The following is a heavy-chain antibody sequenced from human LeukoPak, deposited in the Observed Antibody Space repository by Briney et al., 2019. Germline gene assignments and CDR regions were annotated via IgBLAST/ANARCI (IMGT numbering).Heavy chain of an antibody. V-gene: IGHV1-46*01. CDR1: GYTFTSYY. J-gene: IGHJ4*02. D-gene: IGHD6-6*01. CDR3: ARNADIAARRSRYYFDY. CDR2: INPSGGST. Sequence: ASVKVSCEASGYTFTSYYMHWVRQAPGQGLEWMGIINPSGGSTSYAQKFQGRVTMTRDTSTSTVYMELSSLRSEDTAVYYCARNADIAARRSRYYFDYWGQGTLVTVSS.